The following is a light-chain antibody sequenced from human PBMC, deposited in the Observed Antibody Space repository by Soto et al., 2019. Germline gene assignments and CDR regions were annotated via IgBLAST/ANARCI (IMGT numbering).Light chain of an antibody. CDR1: QGISNY. J-gene: IGKJ2*01. CDR2: AAS. V-gene: IGKV1-27*01. Sequence: DIQMTQSPSSLSASVGDRVTITCRASQGISNYLAWYQQKPGKVPKLLIYAASTLQSGVPSRFSGSGSGTDFTLTISSLQPEDVATYYCQKYNSAPVYTFGQGTKLEIK. CDR3: QKYNSAPVYT.